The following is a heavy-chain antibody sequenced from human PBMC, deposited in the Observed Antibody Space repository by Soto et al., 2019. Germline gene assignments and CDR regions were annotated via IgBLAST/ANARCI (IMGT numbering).Heavy chain of an antibody. CDR1: GFTFGDYA. J-gene: IGHJ6*02. D-gene: IGHD3-9*01. V-gene: IGHV3-49*03. CDR3: TRVGYHYDILTAQYYYYGMDV. Sequence: PGGSLRLSCTASGFTFGDYAMSWFRQAPGKGLEWVGFIRSKAYGGTTEYAASVKGRFTISRDDSKSIAYLQMNSLKTEDTAVYYCTRVGYHYDILTAQYYYYGMDVWGQGTTVTVSS. CDR2: IRSKAYGGTT.